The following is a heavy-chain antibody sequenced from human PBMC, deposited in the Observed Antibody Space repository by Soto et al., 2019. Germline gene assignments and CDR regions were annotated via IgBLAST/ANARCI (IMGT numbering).Heavy chain of an antibody. CDR2: ISAYNGNT. V-gene: IGHV1-18*01. D-gene: IGHD2-2*01. J-gene: IGHJ4*02. Sequence: ASVKSSCKASGYTFTSYGISWVRQAPGQGLEWMGWISAYNGNTNYAQKLQGRVTMTTDTSTSTAYMELRSLRSDDTAVYYCARVPYCSSTSCYPFDYWGQGTLVTVSS. CDR3: ARVPYCSSTSCYPFDY. CDR1: GYTFTSYG.